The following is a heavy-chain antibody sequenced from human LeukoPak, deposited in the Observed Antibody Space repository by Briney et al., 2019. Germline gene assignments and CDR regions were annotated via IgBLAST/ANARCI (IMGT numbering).Heavy chain of an antibody. J-gene: IGHJ4*02. D-gene: IGHD5-12*01. CDR3: ARAGGYDPAKLGY. CDR2: MNPNSGNT. V-gene: IGHV1-8*03. Sequence: ASVKVSCKASGYTFTSYDINWVRQGTGQGLEWMGWMNPNSGNTGYAQKFQGRVTITRNTSISTAYMELSSLRSEDTAVYYCARAGGYDPAKLGYWGQGTLVTVSS. CDR1: GYTFTSYD.